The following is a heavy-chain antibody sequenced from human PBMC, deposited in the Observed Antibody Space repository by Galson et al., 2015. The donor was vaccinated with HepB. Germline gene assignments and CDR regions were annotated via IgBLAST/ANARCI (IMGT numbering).Heavy chain of an antibody. D-gene: IGHD5-24*01. J-gene: IGHJ3*02. CDR1: GFTLSSYD. CDR2: IGAAGDT. V-gene: IGHV3-13*04. Sequence: SLRLSCAASGFTLSSYDMHWVRQVTGKGLEWVSGIGAAGDTYYTGSVKDRFIISRENAKNSLYLQMNSLRAGDTAVYYCARRDGYDAFDIWGQGTMVTVSS. CDR3: ARRDGYDAFDI.